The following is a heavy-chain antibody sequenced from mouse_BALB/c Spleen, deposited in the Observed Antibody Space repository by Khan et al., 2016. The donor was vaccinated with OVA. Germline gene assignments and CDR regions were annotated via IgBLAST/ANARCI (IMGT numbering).Heavy chain of an antibody. CDR2: IDPENGKT. CDR1: GFNIKDYY. V-gene: IGHV14-1*02. D-gene: IGHD6-2*01. CDR3: PTTCLLCFDY. Sequence: VQLEQSGTELVRPGALVRMSCTASGFNIKDYYIHWVKQRPDQGLEWIGWIDPENGKTIYDPKFQGKASITADTSSNTVYLQLNSLTSEDTAVYYSPTTCLLCFDYWGQGTTLTVSS. J-gene: IGHJ2*01.